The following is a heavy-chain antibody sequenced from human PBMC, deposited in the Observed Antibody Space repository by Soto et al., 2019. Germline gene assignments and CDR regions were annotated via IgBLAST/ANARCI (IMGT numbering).Heavy chain of an antibody. CDR3: AKDYCPIMVRGLCS. J-gene: IGHJ4*02. D-gene: IGHD3-10*01. CDR2: ISGSGGST. Sequence: EVQVLESGGGLVQPGGSLRLSCAASGFTFTSYAMHWVRQAPGRGLEWVSGISGSGGSTYYADSVKGRFTISRDKSKNTLYLQMNSLRAEDTAVYYCAKDYCPIMVRGLCSGGQGTMVTVSS. CDR1: GFTFTSYA. V-gene: IGHV3-23*01.